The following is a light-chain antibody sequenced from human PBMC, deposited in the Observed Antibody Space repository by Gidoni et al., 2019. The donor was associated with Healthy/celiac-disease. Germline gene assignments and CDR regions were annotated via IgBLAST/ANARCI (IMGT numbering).Light chain of an antibody. CDR2: GAS. CDR1: QSVSSN. J-gene: IGKJ4*01. CDR3: QQYNNWPPLT. V-gene: IGKV3-15*01. Sequence: EIVKSHSQATLSLSPGERATLSCRAIQSVSSNVAWYQQKPGQAPRLLIYGASTRATGIPARFSGSGSGTEFTLTISSLQSEDFAVYYCQQYNNWPPLTFGGGTKVEIK.